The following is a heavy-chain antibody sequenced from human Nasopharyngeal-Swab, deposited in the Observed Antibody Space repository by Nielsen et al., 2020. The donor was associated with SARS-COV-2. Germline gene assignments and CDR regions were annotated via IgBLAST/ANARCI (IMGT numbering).Heavy chain of an antibody. CDR1: GFTFTSYA. D-gene: IGHD2-15*01. CDR3: AKDSGAGFCDDGSCFPTNH. CDR2: MSGRGEKT. V-gene: IGHV3-23*01. J-gene: IGHJ5*02. Sequence: GESLTISCAASGFTFTSYAMNWVRPAPGKGLEWVSGMSGRGEKTYYAESVKGRFTISRDISKNTLYLQMNGLRAEDTAVYYCAKDSGAGFCDDGSCFPTNHWGLGTLVTVSS.